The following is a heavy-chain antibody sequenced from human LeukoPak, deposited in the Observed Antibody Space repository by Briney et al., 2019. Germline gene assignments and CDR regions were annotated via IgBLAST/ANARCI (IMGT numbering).Heavy chain of an antibody. Sequence: GASVKVSCKASGYTFTSYDINWVRQATGQGLEWMGWMNPNSGNTGYAQKFQGRVTMTRNTSTSTAYMELSSLRSEDTAVYYCATRLKAERELLFDYWGQGTLVTVSS. V-gene: IGHV1-8*01. J-gene: IGHJ4*02. CDR2: MNPNSGNT. CDR1: GYTFTSYD. D-gene: IGHD1-26*01. CDR3: ATRLKAERELLFDY.